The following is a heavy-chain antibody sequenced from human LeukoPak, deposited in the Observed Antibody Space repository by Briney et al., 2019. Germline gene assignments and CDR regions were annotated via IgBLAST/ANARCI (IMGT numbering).Heavy chain of an antibody. D-gene: IGHD5-18*01. Sequence: PGGSLRLSCAASGFTFTDYAMSWVRQAPGKGLEWVSAISGSGASTYYADSVKGRVTISRDNSKNTLYLQMNSLRAEDTALYYCAKDGRGGYSYGSYFDSWGQGILVTVSS. J-gene: IGHJ4*02. CDR1: GFTFTDYA. CDR3: AKDGRGGYSYGSYFDS. CDR2: ISGSGAST. V-gene: IGHV3-23*01.